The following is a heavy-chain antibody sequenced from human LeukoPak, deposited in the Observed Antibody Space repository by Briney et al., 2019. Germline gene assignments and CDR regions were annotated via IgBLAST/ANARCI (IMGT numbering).Heavy chain of an antibody. CDR2: INPNSGGT. CDR3: ARGAHIVVVPAAQLDY. D-gene: IGHD2-2*01. J-gene: IGHJ4*02. CDR1: GYTFTGYY. V-gene: IGHV1-2*02. Sequence: ASVKVSCKASGYTFTGYYMHWVRQAPGQGLERMGWINPNSGGTNYAQKFQGRVTMTRDTSISTAYMELSRLRSDDTAVYYCARGAHIVVVPAAQLDYWGQGTLVTVSS.